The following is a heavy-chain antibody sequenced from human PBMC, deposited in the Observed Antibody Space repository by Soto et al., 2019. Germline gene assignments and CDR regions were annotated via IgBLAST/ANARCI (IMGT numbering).Heavy chain of an antibody. D-gene: IGHD5-18*01. Sequence: PSETLSLTCTVSGDSISIIRYYWGWIRQPPGKGLEWIGNIYYSGSTNYNPSLKSRVTISVDTSKNQLSLKLSSVTAADTAVYYCARRYGYSFDYWGQGTLVTVSS. CDR2: IYYSGST. J-gene: IGHJ4*02. CDR3: ARRYGYSFDY. CDR1: GDSISIIRYY. V-gene: IGHV4-61*05.